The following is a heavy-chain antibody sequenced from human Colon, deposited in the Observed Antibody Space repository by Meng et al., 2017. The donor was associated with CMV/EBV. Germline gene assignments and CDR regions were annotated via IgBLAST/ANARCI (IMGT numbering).Heavy chain of an antibody. CDR3: AREKGYFFDF. J-gene: IGHJ4*02. CDR1: GASLSNGSYS. V-gene: IGHV4-30-2*01. CDR2: IFYSGST. Sequence: LTGDVSGASLSNGSYSWGWIRPPPGTGLEWIGYIFYSGSTYYNPSLQSRVTISLDKSQNQFSLKLKSVTAADTAVYYCAREKGYFFDFWGQGTLVTVSS.